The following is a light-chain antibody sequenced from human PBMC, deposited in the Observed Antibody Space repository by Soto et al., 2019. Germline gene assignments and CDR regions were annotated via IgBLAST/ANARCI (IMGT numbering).Light chain of an antibody. J-gene: IGKJ1*01. Sequence: AIRMTQSPSSFSASTGDRVTITCRASQGISSYLAWYQQKPGIAPKLLIYAASTLQSGVPSRFSGSGSGTDCTLTISCLQSEGFTTYSCQQYYRYPWTFGQGTKVAI. V-gene: IGKV1-8*01. CDR3: QQYYRYPWT. CDR1: QGISSY. CDR2: AAS.